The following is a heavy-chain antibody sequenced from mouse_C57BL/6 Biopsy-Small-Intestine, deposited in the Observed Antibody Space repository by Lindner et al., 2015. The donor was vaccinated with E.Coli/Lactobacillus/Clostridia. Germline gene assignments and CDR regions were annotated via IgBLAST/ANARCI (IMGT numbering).Heavy chain of an antibody. CDR1: GYAFSSSW. CDR3: ARSGAYYSNYGRYFDV. Sequence: VQLQESGPELVKPGASVKISCKASGYAFSSSWMNWVKQRPGKGLEWIGRIYPGGGDTNYNGKFKGKATLTADKSSSTAYMQLSSLTSEDSAVYFCARSGAYYSNYGRYFDVWGAGTTVTVSS. V-gene: IGHV1-82*01. J-gene: IGHJ1*01. D-gene: IGHD2-5*01. CDR2: IYPGGGDT.